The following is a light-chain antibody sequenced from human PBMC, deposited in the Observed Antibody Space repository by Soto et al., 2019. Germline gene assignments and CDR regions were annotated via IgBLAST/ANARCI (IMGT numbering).Light chain of an antibody. CDR3: SLYTTGSTYV. V-gene: IGLV2-18*01. CDR2: EVS. Sequence: SVLPHASDRSGSPGASFSHPGSGTSRDRPSDNSGSWDQRPPGTGPELVIYEVSNRPSGIPDRFSGSKSGNTASLTISGRHAEDEAEYDYSLYTTGSTYVFGTGTKGTVL. J-gene: IGLJ1*01. CDR1: SRDRPSDNS.